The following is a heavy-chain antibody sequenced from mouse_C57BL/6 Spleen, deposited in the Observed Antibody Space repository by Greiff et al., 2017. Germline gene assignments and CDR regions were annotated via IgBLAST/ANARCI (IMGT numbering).Heavy chain of an antibody. CDR2: IYPGDGDT. Sequence: VQPQQSGAELVKPGASVKISCKASGYAFSSYWMNWVKQRPGKGLEWIGQIYPGDGDTNYNGKFKGKATLTADKSSSTAYMQLSSLTSEDSAVYFCARSGIYYGNYSAWFAYWGQGTLVTVSA. V-gene: IGHV1-80*01. CDR1: GYAFSSYW. J-gene: IGHJ3*01. CDR3: ARSGIYYGNYSAWFAY. D-gene: IGHD2-1*01.